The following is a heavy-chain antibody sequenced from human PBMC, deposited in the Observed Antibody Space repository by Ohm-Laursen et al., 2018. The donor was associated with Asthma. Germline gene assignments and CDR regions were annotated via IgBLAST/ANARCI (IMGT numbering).Heavy chain of an antibody. CDR1: GYTFTGYY. CDR2: INPNSGGT. V-gene: IGHV1-2*06. Sequence: ASVKVSCKASGYTFTGYYMHWVRQAPGQGLEWMGRINPNSGGTNYAQKFQGRVTMTRDTSISTAYMELSRLRSDDTAVYYCARPLYYYDTHAFDIWGQGTMVTVSS. CDR3: ARPLYYYDTHAFDI. D-gene: IGHD3-22*01. J-gene: IGHJ3*02.